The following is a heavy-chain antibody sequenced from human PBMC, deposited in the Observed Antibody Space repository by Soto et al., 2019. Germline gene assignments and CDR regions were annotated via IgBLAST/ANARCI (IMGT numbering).Heavy chain of an antibody. CDR1: GFTFSNYG. CDR3: ASDLVGASDSYGLDV. D-gene: IGHD1-26*01. CDR2: IWHDGNNK. Sequence: QPGGPLRLSCSASGFTFSNYGMHWVRQAPGKGLEWVAIIWHDGNNKYYADSVRGRFIISRDNSKNRLYLQMNSLRAEDTAVYYCASDLVGASDSYGLDVWGQGTPVTVSS. V-gene: IGHV3-33*01. J-gene: IGHJ6*02.